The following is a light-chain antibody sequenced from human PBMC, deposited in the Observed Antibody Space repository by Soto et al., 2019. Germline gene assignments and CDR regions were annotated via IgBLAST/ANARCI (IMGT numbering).Light chain of an antibody. CDR2: EGS. CDR1: SSDVGGYNY. Sequence: QSALTQPASVSGSPGQSITISCTGTSSDVGGYNYVSWYQQHPGNAPKLIIYEGSKRPSGISNHFSGSKSGNTASLTISGLQAEDEADYYCRSYTTIGPFVFGTGTKLTVL. CDR3: RSYTTIGPFV. V-gene: IGLV2-14*01. J-gene: IGLJ1*01.